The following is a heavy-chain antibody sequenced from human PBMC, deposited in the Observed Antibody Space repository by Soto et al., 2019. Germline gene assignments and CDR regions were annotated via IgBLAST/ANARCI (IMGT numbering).Heavy chain of an antibody. J-gene: IGHJ4*02. D-gene: IGHD3-22*01. CDR3: ARGGSGYVWFNEF. Sequence: SVKVSCKDTGGLFSSYAVSWVRQAPGQGLEWMGGIIPVFDTVYYAQKFQGRVTITADESTNTAYMELSSLRSEDTAMYYCARGGSGYVWFNEFWGQGALVTVSS. CDR1: GGLFSSYA. V-gene: IGHV1-69*13. CDR2: IIPVFDTV.